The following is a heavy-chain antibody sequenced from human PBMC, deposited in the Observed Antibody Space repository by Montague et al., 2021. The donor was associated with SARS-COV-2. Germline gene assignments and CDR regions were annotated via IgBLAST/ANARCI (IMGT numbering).Heavy chain of an antibody. J-gene: IGHJ1*01. CDR3: AEGFTSWSGAGY. D-gene: IGHD3-10*01. Sequence: SETLSLTCAVYGGSFHIFSWGWIRQSPRKGLEWIGEVDHSGYTKYNPSLKSRVTISVDTSKNQFSLKLTSVTAADTAVYFCAEGFTSWSGAGYWSQGTLVTVSS. V-gene: IGHV4-34*01. CDR1: GGSFHIFS. CDR2: VDHSGYT.